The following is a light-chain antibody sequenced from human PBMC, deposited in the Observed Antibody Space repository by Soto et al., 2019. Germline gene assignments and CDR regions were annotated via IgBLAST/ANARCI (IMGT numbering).Light chain of an antibody. CDR3: QQRRT. V-gene: IGKV3D-20*02. J-gene: IGKJ4*01. CDR1: QSVSSSY. Sequence: EIVLTQSPGTLSLSPGERATLSCRASQSVSSSYLAWYQQKPGQAPRLLIYGASSRATGIPARFSGSGSGTDFTLTISSLEPEDFAVYYCQQRRTFGGGPRWRSN. CDR2: GAS.